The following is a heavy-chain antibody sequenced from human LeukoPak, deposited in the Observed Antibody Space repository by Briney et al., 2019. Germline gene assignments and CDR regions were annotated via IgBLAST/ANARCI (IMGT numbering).Heavy chain of an antibody. V-gene: IGHV1-18*01. CDR1: GYTFTSYG. J-gene: IGHJ4*02. D-gene: IGHD3-22*01. CDR2: ISAYNGNT. Sequence: ASVKVSCTASGYTFTSYGISWVRQAPGQGLEWMGWISAYNGNTNYAQKLQGRVTMTTDTSTSTAYMELRSLRSDDTAVYYCARFDYYDSPTRIDYWGQGTLVTVSS. CDR3: ARFDYYDSPTRIDY.